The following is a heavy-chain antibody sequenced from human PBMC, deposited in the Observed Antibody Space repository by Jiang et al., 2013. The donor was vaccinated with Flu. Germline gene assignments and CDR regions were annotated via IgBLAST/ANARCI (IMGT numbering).Heavy chain of an antibody. J-gene: IGHJ3*02. Sequence: PSLKSRVTISVDTSKNQFSLKLSSVTAADTAVYYCARGRDAFDIWGQGTMVTVSS. V-gene: IGHV4-59*09. CDR3: ARGRDAFDI.